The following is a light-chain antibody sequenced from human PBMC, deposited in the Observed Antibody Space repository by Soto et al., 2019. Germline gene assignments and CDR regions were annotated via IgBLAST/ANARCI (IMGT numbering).Light chain of an antibody. Sequence: QSVLTQPASVSGSPGQSITNSCTGTSSDVGSYNLVSWYQQHPGKAPKLMIYEGDKRPSGVSNRFSASKSGNTASLTISGLHTEDEADYYCCSYAASRTYVFGTGTKLTVL. J-gene: IGLJ1*01. CDR2: EGD. V-gene: IGLV2-23*01. CDR3: CSYAASRTYV. CDR1: SSDVGSYNL.